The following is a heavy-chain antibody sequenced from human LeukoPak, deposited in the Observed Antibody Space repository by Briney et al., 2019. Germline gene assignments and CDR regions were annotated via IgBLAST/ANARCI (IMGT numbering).Heavy chain of an antibody. CDR3: ARVHITMVRGVKDNWFDP. CDR2: IYSSGGT. Sequence: PSETLSLTCTVSGDSFGSSTYYWGWIRQPPGKGLEWIGSIYSSGGTYYNPSLKSRVTSSVDTSKNQFSLKLTSVTAADTAVYYCARVHITMVRGVKDNWFDPWGQGTLVTVSS. CDR1: GDSFGSSTYY. J-gene: IGHJ5*02. D-gene: IGHD3-10*01. V-gene: IGHV4-39*07.